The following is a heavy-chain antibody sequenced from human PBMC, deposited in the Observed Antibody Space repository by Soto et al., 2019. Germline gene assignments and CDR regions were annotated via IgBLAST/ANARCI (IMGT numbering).Heavy chain of an antibody. Sequence: ASVKVSCKASGYTLTGYYMHWVRQAPGQGLEWMGWINPNSGGTNYAQKFQGRVTMTRDTSISTAYMELSRLRSDDTAVYYCARSPRYCSGGSCYDYWGQGTLVTSPQ. V-gene: IGHV1-2*02. CDR2: INPNSGGT. CDR1: GYTLTGYY. J-gene: IGHJ4*02. CDR3: ARSPRYCSGGSCYDY. D-gene: IGHD2-15*01.